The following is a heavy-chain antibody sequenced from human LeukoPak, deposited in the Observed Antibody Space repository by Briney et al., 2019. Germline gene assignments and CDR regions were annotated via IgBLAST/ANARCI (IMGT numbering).Heavy chain of an antibody. Sequence: PGGSLRLSCAASGFTFSSYWMSWVRQAPGKGLEWVANIKQDGSEKYYVDSVKGRFTISRDNSKNTLYLQMNSLRAEDTAVYYCAKDGGVVPAAPSPEYFQHWGQGTLVTVSS. CDR2: IKQDGSEK. D-gene: IGHD2-2*01. J-gene: IGHJ1*01. CDR3: AKDGGVVPAAPSPEYFQH. V-gene: IGHV3-7*03. CDR1: GFTFSSYW.